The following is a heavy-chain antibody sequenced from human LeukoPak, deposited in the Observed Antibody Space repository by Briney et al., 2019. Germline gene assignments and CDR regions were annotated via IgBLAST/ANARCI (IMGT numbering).Heavy chain of an antibody. D-gene: IGHD6-13*01. CDR2: ISTSGSTI. Sequence: GGSLRLSCAASGFIFSDYYMSWIRQAPGKGLEWVSYISTSGSTIYYADSVKGRFTISRDNAKNSLYLQMNSLRAEDTAVYYCARDRPGGSSWAFDYWGQGTLVTVSS. CDR1: GFIFSDYY. V-gene: IGHV3-11*01. CDR3: ARDRPGGSSWAFDY. J-gene: IGHJ4*02.